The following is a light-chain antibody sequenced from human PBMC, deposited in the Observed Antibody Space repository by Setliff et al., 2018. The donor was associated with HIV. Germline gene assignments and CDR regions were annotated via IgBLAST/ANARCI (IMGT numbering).Light chain of an antibody. CDR1: SSDIDTFTF. J-gene: IGLJ1*01. Sequence: QSALAQPASVSGSPGQSITISCTGTSSDIDTFTFVSWYQQYPGKAPKLLIYEVTERPSGISARFSGFKSGNTASLTISGLQAEDEADYYCSSYGRNSLYVFGSGTKVTV. CDR2: EVT. V-gene: IGLV2-14*03. CDR3: SSYGRNSLYV.